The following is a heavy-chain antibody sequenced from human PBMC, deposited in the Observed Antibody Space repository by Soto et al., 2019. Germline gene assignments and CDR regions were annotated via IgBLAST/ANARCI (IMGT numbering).Heavy chain of an antibody. CDR2: YNPSGGTT. Sequence: DSVQVSCKASGYKFTTYYIHWVRQAPGQGLEWMGVYNPSGGTTTYAQKFQGRVTMTRGTSTSTVYMELSRLRSEDTAVYYCASTVAGTGWFDPWGQGTLVTVAS. D-gene: IGHD6-13*01. V-gene: IGHV1-46*01. CDR1: GYKFTTYY. J-gene: IGHJ5*02. CDR3: ASTVAGTGWFDP.